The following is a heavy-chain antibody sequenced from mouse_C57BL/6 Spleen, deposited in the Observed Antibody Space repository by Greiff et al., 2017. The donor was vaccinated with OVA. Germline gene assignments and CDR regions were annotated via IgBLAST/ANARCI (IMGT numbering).Heavy chain of an antibody. D-gene: IGHD1-1*01. J-gene: IGHJ1*03. V-gene: IGHV5-12*01. CDR1: GFTFSDYY. CDR3: ARSSYVDWYFDV. CDR2: ISNGGGST. Sequence: EVMLVESGGGLVQPGGSLKLSCAASGFTFSDYYMYWVRQTPEKRLEWVAYISNGGGSTYYPDTVKGRFTISRDNAKNTLYLQMSRLKSEDTAMYYCARSSYVDWYFDVWGTGTTVTVSS.